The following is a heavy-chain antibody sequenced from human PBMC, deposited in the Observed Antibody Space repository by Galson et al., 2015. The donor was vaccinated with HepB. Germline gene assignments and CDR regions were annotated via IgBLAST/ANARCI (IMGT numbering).Heavy chain of an antibody. CDR3: ARVSVRGLAPEVDYYYGMDV. Sequence: SLRLSCAASGFTFSDYYMSWIRQAPGKGLEWVSYISSSSSYTNYADSVKGRFTISRDNAKNSLYLQMNSLRAEDTAVYYCARVSVRGLAPEVDYYYGMDVWGQGTTVTVSS. V-gene: IGHV3-11*06. CDR2: ISSSSSYT. D-gene: IGHD5/OR15-5a*01. CDR1: GFTFSDYY. J-gene: IGHJ6*02.